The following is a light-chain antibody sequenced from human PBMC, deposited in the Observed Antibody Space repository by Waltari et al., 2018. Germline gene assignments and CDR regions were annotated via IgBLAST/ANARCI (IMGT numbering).Light chain of an antibody. J-gene: IGKJ1*01. Sequence: EVVLTPSPGTLSWSPGERATLSCRASQSVSKYLAWYQQRPGQAPRLLIYAASTRATGIPDRFSGSGSGTDFSLTISRLEPEDFAVYYCQNHERLPATFGQGTKVEIK. CDR2: AAS. V-gene: IGKV3-20*01. CDR1: QSVSKY. CDR3: QNHERLPAT.